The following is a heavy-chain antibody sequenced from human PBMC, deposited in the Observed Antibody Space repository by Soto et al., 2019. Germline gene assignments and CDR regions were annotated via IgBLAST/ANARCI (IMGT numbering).Heavy chain of an antibody. CDR1: GASVSTGVYY. J-gene: IGHJ4*02. V-gene: IGHV4-31*03. Sequence: SETLSLTCTVSGASVSTGVYYWTWIRQHPGKGLEWIGYIDNTGSAYYNPSLTGRVDISVDTSKNQFSLNLQSLTAADTAFYYCAGAVSDFDVRRYRTSYFDQWGQGIQVTVSS. CDR3: AGAVSDFDVRRYRTSYFDQ. D-gene: IGHD3-10*02. CDR2: IDNTGSA.